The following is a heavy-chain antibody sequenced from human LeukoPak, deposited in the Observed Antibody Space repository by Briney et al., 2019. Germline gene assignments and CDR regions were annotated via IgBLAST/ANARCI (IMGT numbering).Heavy chain of an antibody. CDR1: GFTFSAHW. J-gene: IGHJ3*01. CDR3: ARVQGHPPNGLDV. CDR2: INDDGSIT. V-gene: IGHV3-74*03. Sequence: GGSLRLSCAASGFTFSAHWMHWVRQGAGKGLVWVSRINDDGSITTYADSVKGRFTISGDNAKNTVYLQMNSLRAEDTAVYYCARVQGHPPNGLDVWGQGTMVTVSS. D-gene: IGHD2-8*01.